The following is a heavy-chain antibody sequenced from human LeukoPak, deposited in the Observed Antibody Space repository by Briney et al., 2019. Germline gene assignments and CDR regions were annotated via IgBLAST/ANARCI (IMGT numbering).Heavy chain of an antibody. Sequence: GGSLRLSCAASGFTVSSNYMSWVRQAPGKGLEWVSVIYSGGSTYYADSVKGRFTISRDNSKNALYLQMNSLRAEDTAVYYCARDSGSIQLSDWGQGTLVTVSS. D-gene: IGHD5-18*01. J-gene: IGHJ4*02. CDR1: GFTVSSNY. CDR3: ARDSGSIQLSD. CDR2: IYSGGST. V-gene: IGHV3-53*01.